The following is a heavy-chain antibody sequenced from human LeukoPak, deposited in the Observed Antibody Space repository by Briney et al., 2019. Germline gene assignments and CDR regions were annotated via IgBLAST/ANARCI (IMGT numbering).Heavy chain of an antibody. V-gene: IGHV4-61*01. CDR2: IYYSGTT. Sequence: PSETLSLTCTVSGGSVSSGSYYWSWIPQPPGKGLEWIGYIYYSGTTNYNPSLNSRVTISVDTSKNQFSLKLSSVTAADTAVYYCARDCSSTSCYTFGAFDIWGQGTMVTVSS. D-gene: IGHD2-2*02. J-gene: IGHJ3*02. CDR1: GGSVSSGSYY. CDR3: ARDCSSTSCYTFGAFDI.